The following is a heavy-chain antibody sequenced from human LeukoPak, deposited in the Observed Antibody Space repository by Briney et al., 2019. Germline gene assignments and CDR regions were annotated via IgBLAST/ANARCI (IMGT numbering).Heavy chain of an antibody. CDR1: GFTLSSYA. CDR2: ISYDGNNK. D-gene: IGHD7-27*01. Sequence: GGSLRLSCAASGFTLSSYAMSWVRQAPGKGLECVAVISYDGNNKYYADSVNGRFTISRDNSKNTLFLQMNSLRTEDTAIYHCARGGNWGYFDYWGQGTLVTVSS. CDR3: ARGGNWGYFDY. V-gene: IGHV3-30*04. J-gene: IGHJ4*02.